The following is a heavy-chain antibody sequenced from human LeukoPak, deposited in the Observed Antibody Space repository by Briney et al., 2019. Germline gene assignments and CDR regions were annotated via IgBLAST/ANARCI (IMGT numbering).Heavy chain of an antibody. CDR2: IYTSGST. Sequence: SETLSLTCTVSGGSISRYYGSWIRQPAGKGLEWIGRIYTSGSTNYNTSRKSRVTLSVRPSKNQFSLKLRYVTTPDTAGNYCARDRLGATDSWGQGTLVTVSS. J-gene: IGHJ4*02. V-gene: IGHV4-4*07. CDR3: ARDRLGATDS. D-gene: IGHD1-26*01. CDR1: GGSISRYY.